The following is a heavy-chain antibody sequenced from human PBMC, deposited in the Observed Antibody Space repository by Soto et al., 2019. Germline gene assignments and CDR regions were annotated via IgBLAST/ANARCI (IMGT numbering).Heavy chain of an antibody. V-gene: IGHV4-39*01. CDR3: ARHFDVLLWFGDPIDP. CDR1: GGSISSSSYY. CDR2: IYYSGST. J-gene: IGHJ5*02. D-gene: IGHD3-10*01. Sequence: SETLSLTCTVSGGSISSSSYYWGWIRQPPGKGLEWIGSIYYSGSTYYNPSLKSRVTISVDTSKNQFSLKLSSVTAADTAVYYCARHFDVLLWFGDPIDPWGQGTLVTVSS.